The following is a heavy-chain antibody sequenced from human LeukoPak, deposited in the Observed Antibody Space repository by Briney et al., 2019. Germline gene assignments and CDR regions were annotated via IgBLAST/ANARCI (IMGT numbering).Heavy chain of an antibody. CDR3: ARDAGAGLDGGGSVDY. V-gene: IGHV4-38-2*02. D-gene: IGHD3-16*01. CDR2: IYHSGST. CDR1: GYSISSGNY. Sequence: SETLSLTCAVSGYSISSGNYWGWIRQPPGKGLEWIGSIYHSGSTYYNPSLKSRVTISVDTSKNQFSLKLSSVTAADTAVYYCARDAGAGLDGGGSVDYWGQGTLVTVSS. J-gene: IGHJ4*02.